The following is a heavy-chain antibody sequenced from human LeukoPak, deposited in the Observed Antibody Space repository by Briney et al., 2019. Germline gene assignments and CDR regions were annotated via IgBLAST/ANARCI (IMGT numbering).Heavy chain of an antibody. J-gene: IGHJ4*02. Sequence: GGSLRLSCAASGFTFSTFSMNWVRQAPGKGLEWVSNISSSTFSISYADSVKGRFTISRDNAKNSLYLQLNSLRDEDTAEYYCARSRRASHYYFDYWGQGALVIVSA. CDR3: ARSRRASHYYFDY. CDR2: ISSSTFSI. D-gene: IGHD2-21*02. V-gene: IGHV3-48*02. CDR1: GFTFSTFS.